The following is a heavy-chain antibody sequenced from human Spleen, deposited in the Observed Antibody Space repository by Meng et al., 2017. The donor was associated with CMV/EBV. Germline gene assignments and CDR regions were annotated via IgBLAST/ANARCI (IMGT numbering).Heavy chain of an antibody. D-gene: IGHD1-1*01. Sequence: GSLRLSCTVSGGSISSSSYYWGWIRQPPGKGLEWIGSIYYVGSTYCNPSLKSRVTISVDTSKNQFSLKLSSVTAADTAVFYCARDILERNAFDMWGQGTMVTVSS. CDR3: ARDILERNAFDM. CDR1: GGSISSSSYY. V-gene: IGHV4-39*07. CDR2: IYYVGST. J-gene: IGHJ3*02.